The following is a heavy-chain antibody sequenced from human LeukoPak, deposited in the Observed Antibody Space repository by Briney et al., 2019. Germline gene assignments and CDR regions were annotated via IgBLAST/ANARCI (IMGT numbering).Heavy chain of an antibody. V-gene: IGHV4-39*07. CDR2: IYSSGST. Sequence: SKTLSLTCTVSGNSISTSKSYWGWIRQPPLNGLEWIGSIYSSGSTYYNSSLKSRVIILIDTSKNHFSLTLSSVTAADTAVYYCTRSDGYGLVGIWGQGTMVTVSS. CDR1: GNSISTSKSY. J-gene: IGHJ3*01. CDR3: TRSDGYGLVGI. D-gene: IGHD3-10*01.